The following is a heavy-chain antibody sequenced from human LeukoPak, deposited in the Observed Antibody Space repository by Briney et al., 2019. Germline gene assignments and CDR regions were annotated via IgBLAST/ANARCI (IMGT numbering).Heavy chain of an antibody. Sequence: GGSLRLSCAASGFTFSSYAMSWVRQAPGKGLEWVSAISGSGGSTYYADSVKGRFTISRDNSKNTLYLQMNSLRAEDTAVYYCAKATYCSSSSCKPGLYYYYYMDVWGKGTTVTVSS. CDR3: AKATYCSSSSCKPGLYYYYYMDV. CDR1: GFTFSSYA. CDR2: ISGSGGST. V-gene: IGHV3-23*01. J-gene: IGHJ6*03. D-gene: IGHD2-2*01.